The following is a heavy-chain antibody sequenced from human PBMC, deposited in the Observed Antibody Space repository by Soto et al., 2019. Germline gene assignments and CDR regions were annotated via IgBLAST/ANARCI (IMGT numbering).Heavy chain of an antibody. CDR3: ARGGVGYCSGGSCHPYYSYCAMDF. CDR2: ISYDGSNK. J-gene: IGHJ6*02. D-gene: IGHD2-15*01. CDR1: GFTFSSYA. Sequence: GGSLRLSCAASGFTFSSYAMHWVRRAPGKGLEWVAVISYDGSNKYYADSVKGRFTISRDNSKNTLYLQMNSLRAEDTAVYYCARGGVGYCSGGSCHPYYSYCAMDFSGQGITVSVS. V-gene: IGHV3-30-3*01.